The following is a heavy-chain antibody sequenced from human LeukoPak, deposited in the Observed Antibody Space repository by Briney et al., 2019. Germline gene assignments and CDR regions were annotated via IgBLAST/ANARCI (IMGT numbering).Heavy chain of an antibody. CDR3: ARWDYGDYEVGFDY. J-gene: IGHJ4*02. CDR2: ISSSSSTI. Sequence: GGSLRLSCAASGFTFSSYSMNWVRQAPGKGLEWVSYISSSSSTIYYADSVKGRFTISRDNAKNSLYLQMNSLRAEDTAVYYCARWDYGDYEVGFDYWGQGTLVTVSS. V-gene: IGHV3-48*04. D-gene: IGHD4-17*01. CDR1: GFTFSSYS.